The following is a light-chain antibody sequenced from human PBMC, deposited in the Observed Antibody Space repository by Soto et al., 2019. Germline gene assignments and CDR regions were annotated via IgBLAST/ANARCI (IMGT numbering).Light chain of an antibody. CDR3: QQYGSSPYT. CDR2: VAS. Sequence: EIVLTQSPGTLSLSPGERATLSCRASQSVSSNYLAWYQQIPGQAPRLLIYVASSRATGIPDRFSGSGSGTDFTLTISRLEPEDFAVYYCQQYGSSPYTCGQGTKLEIK. CDR1: QSVSSNY. V-gene: IGKV3-20*01. J-gene: IGKJ2*01.